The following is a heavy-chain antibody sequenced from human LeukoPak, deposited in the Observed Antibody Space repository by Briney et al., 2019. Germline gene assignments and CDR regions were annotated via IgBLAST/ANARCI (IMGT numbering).Heavy chain of an antibody. CDR2: IYTSGST. J-gene: IGHJ4*02. D-gene: IGHD3-22*01. Sequence: SETLSLTCTVSAGSISSGSYYWSWIRQPAGKGLEWIGRIYTSGSTNYNPSLKSRVTISVDTSKNQFSLKLSSVTAADTAVYYCARVTTGGYYNCWGQGTPVSVSS. CDR3: ARVTTGGYYNC. V-gene: IGHV4-61*02. CDR1: AGSISSGSYY.